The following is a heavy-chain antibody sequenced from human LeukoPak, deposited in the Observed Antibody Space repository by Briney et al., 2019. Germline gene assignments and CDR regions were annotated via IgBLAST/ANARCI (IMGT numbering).Heavy chain of an antibody. CDR2: IYYSGST. D-gene: IGHD5-12*01. Sequence: PSQTLSLTCTVSGGSISSGDYYWSWIRQPPGKGLEWIGYIYYSGSTYYNPSLKSRVTISVDTSKNQFSLKLSSVTAADTAVYYCARHSRADSGYDYEYYYYMDVWGKGTTVTVSS. CDR1: GGSISSGDYY. CDR3: ARHSRADSGYDYEYYYYMDV. V-gene: IGHV4-30-4*01. J-gene: IGHJ6*03.